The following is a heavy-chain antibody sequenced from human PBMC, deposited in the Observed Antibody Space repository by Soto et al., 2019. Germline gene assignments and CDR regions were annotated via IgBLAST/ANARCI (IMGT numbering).Heavy chain of an antibody. D-gene: IGHD4-17*01. V-gene: IGHV4-4*02. CDR1: GGSIMSSNW. Sequence: QVQLQESGPGLVRPSGTLSLTCAVSGGSIMSSNWWSWVLQPPGKGLEWIGEIYHSGSSNYNPSLKSRVTISVDESKNQFSLKVNSVTAADTAVYYCARVSLTTVTTMWYFDLWGRGTLVTVSS. CDR3: ARVSLTTVTTMWYFDL. J-gene: IGHJ2*01. CDR2: IYHSGSS.